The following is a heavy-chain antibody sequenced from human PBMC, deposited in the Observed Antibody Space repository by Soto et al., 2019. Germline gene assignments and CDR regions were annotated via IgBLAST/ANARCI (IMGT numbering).Heavy chain of an antibody. J-gene: IGHJ5*02. V-gene: IGHV5-51*01. Sequence: GEFLKISCKASEFSFTNFWIGWVRQMPGKGLEWMGIIYPGDSDTRYSPSFQGQVTISADKSVSTAYLQWSNLKASDTAVYYCARGRVVVPAAVMFNCLDPWGQGALVTVSS. CDR1: EFSFTNFW. CDR2: IYPGDSDT. D-gene: IGHD2-2*01. CDR3: ARGRVVVPAAVMFNCLDP.